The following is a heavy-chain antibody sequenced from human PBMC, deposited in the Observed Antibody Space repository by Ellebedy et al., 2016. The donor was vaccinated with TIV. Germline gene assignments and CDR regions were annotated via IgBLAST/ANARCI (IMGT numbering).Heavy chain of an antibody. J-gene: IGHJ4*02. D-gene: IGHD4-17*01. CDR3: ARICAYGDYGLD. Sequence: SGPTLVKPTQTLTLTCTFSGFSLNTEGMCVSWIRQPPGKALEWLALIDWDDDRYYIPSLKTRLTISKDTSKNQVVLTLANVDRLDTATYFCARICAYGDYGLDWGQGTLVTVSS. CDR2: IDWDDDR. CDR1: GFSLNTEGMC. V-gene: IGHV2-70*01.